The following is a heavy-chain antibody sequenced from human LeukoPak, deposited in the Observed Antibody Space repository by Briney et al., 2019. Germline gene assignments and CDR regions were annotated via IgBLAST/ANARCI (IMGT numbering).Heavy chain of an antibody. Sequence: GGSLRLSCAASGFTFSTYAMNWVRQAPGKGLEWVSSITTSSSYIFYPDSVKGRFTISRDNAKNSLYLQMNSLRAEDTAVYYCARVTYSYYDSTAFSPFDYWGQGTLVTVSS. CDR1: GFTFSTYA. CDR2: ITTSSSYI. CDR3: ARVTYSYYDSTAFSPFDY. D-gene: IGHD2/OR15-2a*01. V-gene: IGHV3-21*01. J-gene: IGHJ4*02.